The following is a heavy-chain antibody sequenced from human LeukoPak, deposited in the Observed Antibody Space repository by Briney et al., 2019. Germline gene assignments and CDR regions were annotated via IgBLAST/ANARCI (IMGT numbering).Heavy chain of an antibody. V-gene: IGHV4-59*01. D-gene: IGHD6-13*01. CDR3: ARTTEAHSWRTRYYDYYMGV. CDR2: IYYSGST. J-gene: IGHJ6*03. CDR1: GDSLGYDY. Sequence: SETLSLTCTVSGDSLGYDYWSWIRQPPGKGLEWIGYIYYSGSTNYNPSLKSRVTISVDTSKNQFSLKLSSVTAADTAVYYCARTTEAHSWRTRYYDYYMGVWGKGTTVTVSS.